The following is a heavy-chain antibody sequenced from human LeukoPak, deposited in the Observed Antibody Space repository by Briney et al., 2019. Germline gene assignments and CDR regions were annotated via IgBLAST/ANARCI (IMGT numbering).Heavy chain of an antibody. CDR1: GGTFTSYA. CDR3: ARAGEGPITMVRGVVYYYGMDV. CDR2: IIPIFGTA. Sequence: SVKLSCKSSGGTFTSYAISWVRQAPGQGLEWMGGIIPIFGTADYAQKFHGRVTITADESTSTAYMELNSLRSEDTAVYYCARAGEGPITMVRGVVYYYGMDVWGKGTTVTVSS. V-gene: IGHV1-69*13. J-gene: IGHJ6*04. D-gene: IGHD3-10*01.